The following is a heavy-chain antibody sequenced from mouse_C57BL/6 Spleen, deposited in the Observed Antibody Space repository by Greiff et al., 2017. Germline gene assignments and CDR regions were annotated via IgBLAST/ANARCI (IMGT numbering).Heavy chain of an antibody. D-gene: IGHD3-2*02. Sequence: QVQLQQPGAELVKPGASVKMSCKASGYTFTSYWITWVKQRPGQGLEWIGDIYPGSGSTNYNEKFKSKATLTVDTSSSTAYMQLSSLTSEDSAVYYCAQSGLRLGAMDYWGQGTSVTVSS. CDR2: IYPGSGST. J-gene: IGHJ4*01. CDR1: GYTFTSYW. CDR3: AQSGLRLGAMDY. V-gene: IGHV1-55*01.